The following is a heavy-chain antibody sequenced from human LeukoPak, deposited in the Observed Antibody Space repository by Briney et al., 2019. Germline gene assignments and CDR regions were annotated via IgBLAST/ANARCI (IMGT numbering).Heavy chain of an antibody. CDR3: AREGYCSSTSCWGLYYYYGMDV. V-gene: IGHV4-4*07. D-gene: IGHD2-2*01. CDR1: GGSISSYY. J-gene: IGHJ6*02. Sequence: TTSETLSLTCTVSGGSISSYYWSWIRQPAGKGLEWIGRIYTSGSTNYNPSLKSRVTMSVDTSKNQFSLKLSSVTAADTAVYYCAREGYCSSTSCWGLYYYYGMDVWGQGTTVTVSS. CDR2: IYTSGST.